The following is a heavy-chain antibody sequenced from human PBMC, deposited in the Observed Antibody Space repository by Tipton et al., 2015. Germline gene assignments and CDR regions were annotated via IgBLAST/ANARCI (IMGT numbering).Heavy chain of an antibody. Sequence: SLRLSCAASGFTFNNYWMTWVRQAPGKGLEWVANIKPDGSESYYLDSVKGRFTFSRDNAKNSLFLQMNSLRVEDTAVYYCAKDLRDFDEYVGAIDIWGQGTMVTVSS. CDR3: AKDLRDFDEYVGAIDI. CDR2: IKPDGSES. D-gene: IGHD6-6*01. CDR1: GFTFNNYW. V-gene: IGHV3-7*04. J-gene: IGHJ3*02.